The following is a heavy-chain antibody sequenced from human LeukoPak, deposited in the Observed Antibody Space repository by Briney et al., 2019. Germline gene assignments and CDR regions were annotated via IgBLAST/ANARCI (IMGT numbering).Heavy chain of an antibody. CDR2: IYSGGST. Sequence: TGGSLRLSCAASGFTVSSNYMSWVRQAPGKGLEWVSIIYSGGSTFYADSVKGRFTISRDHAKNSLYLQMNSLRAEDTALYYCARDLRYYYDSSGYVHFDYWGQGTLVTVSS. J-gene: IGHJ4*02. CDR3: ARDLRYYYDSSGYVHFDY. V-gene: IGHV3-53*01. D-gene: IGHD3-22*01. CDR1: GFTVSSNY.